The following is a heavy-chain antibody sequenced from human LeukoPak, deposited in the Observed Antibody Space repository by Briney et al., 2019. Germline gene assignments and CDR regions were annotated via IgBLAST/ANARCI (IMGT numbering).Heavy chain of an antibody. Sequence: PGGSLRLSCAASGFTFSSYAMSWVRQAPGKGLVWVSHMNSDGSSTSYADSVKGRFTISRDNAKNTLYLQMNSLRAEDTAVYYCARTLYSGSHIDYWGQGILVTVSS. D-gene: IGHD1-26*01. CDR2: MNSDGSST. CDR3: ARTLYSGSHIDY. J-gene: IGHJ4*02. CDR1: GFTFSSYA. V-gene: IGHV3-74*01.